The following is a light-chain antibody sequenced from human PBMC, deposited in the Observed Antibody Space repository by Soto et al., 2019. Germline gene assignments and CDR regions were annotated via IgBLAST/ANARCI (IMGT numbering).Light chain of an antibody. V-gene: IGLV2-14*01. CDR1: SNDIGTYDY. J-gene: IGLJ3*02. CDR3: SSYTSSSTWV. CDR2: GVR. Sequence: QSALTQPTSVSWSPGQSITISCTGNSNDIGTYDYVSWYQQHPGRAPRLLIHGVRNRPSGISSRFSASKSGLTASLTISGLQAEDEADYYCSSYTSSSTWVFGGGTKGTVL.